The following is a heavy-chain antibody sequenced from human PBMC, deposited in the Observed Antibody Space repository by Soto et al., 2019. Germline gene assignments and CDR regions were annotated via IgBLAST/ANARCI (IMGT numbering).Heavy chain of an antibody. Sequence: SETLSLTCRVSGASVSSDCYYWTWLRQYSGGGLEFIGYISHSGITYHNPSLQSRPTLSVDTSKNQFSLELRFVTLADTASYYCADAWHSTLRFQSCGQGTLLAVSS. D-gene: IGHD3-3*01. CDR2: ISHSGIT. V-gene: IGHV4-31*03. J-gene: IGHJ5*02. CDR1: GASVSSDCYY. CDR3: ADAWHSTLRFQS.